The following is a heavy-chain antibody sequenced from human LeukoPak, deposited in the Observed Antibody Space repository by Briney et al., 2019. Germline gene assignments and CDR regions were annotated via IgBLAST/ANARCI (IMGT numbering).Heavy chain of an antibody. Sequence: GLEWMGGIIPIFGTANYAQKFQGRVTITADESTSTAYMELSSLRSEDTAVYYCARETMITVWGQGTLVTVSS. V-gene: IGHV1-69*01. D-gene: IGHD3-16*01. CDR3: ARETMITV. J-gene: IGHJ4*02. CDR2: IIPIFGTA.